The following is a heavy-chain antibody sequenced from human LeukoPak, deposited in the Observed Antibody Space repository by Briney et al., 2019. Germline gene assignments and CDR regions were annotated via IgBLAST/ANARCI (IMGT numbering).Heavy chain of an antibody. CDR3: ARVNVVVPAAIGGYYFDY. CDR1: GYTFTGYY. V-gene: IGHV1-2*02. J-gene: IGHJ4*02. Sequence: GASVTASYKASGYTFTGYYMHWVRQAPGQGLEWMGWINPNSGGTNCAQKFQGRVTMTRDTSISTAYMELSRLRSDDTAVYYCARVNVVVPAAIGGYYFDYWGQGTLVTVSS. D-gene: IGHD2-2*01. CDR2: INPNSGGT.